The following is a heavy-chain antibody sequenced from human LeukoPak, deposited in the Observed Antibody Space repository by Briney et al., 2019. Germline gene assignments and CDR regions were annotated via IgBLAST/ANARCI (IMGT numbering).Heavy chain of an antibody. J-gene: IGHJ5*02. D-gene: IGHD6-19*01. CDR2: IIPILGIA. CDR3: ARWSLGSSGTNWFDP. Sequence: GASVKVSCKASGGTFSSYTISWVRQAPGQGLEWMGRIIPILGIANYAQEFQGRVTITADKSTSTAYMELSSLRSEDTAVYYCARWSLGSSGTNWFDPWGQGTLVTVSS. CDR1: GGTFSSYT. V-gene: IGHV1-69*02.